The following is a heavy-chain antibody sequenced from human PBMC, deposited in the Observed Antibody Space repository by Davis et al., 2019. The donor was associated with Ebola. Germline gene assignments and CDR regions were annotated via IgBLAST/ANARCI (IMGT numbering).Heavy chain of an antibody. CDR2: INHSGST. CDR1: GGSFSGYS. J-gene: IGHJ4*02. CDR3: APLYGDYVSI. Sequence: PGGSLRLSCAVYGGSFSGYSWTWIRQPPGKGLEWIGEINHSGSTKYNPSLKSRVTISVDTSKNQFSLKLSSVTAADTAVYYCAPLYGDYVSIWGQGTLVTVSS. D-gene: IGHD4-17*01. V-gene: IGHV4-34*01.